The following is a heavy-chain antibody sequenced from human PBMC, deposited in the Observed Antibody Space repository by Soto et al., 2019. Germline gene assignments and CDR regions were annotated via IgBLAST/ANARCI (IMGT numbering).Heavy chain of an antibody. CDR2: INHSGST. J-gene: IGHJ6*02. CDR1: GGSFSGYY. Sequence: QVQLQQWGAGLLKPSETLSLTCAVYGGSFSGYYWSWIRQPPGKGLEWIGEINHSGSTNYNPSLKSRVTISVDTSKNQFSLKLSSVTAADTAVYYCARAHYGSGSYYPTHGYYYYGMDVWGQGTTVTVSS. CDR3: ARAHYGSGSYYPTHGYYYYGMDV. V-gene: IGHV4-34*01. D-gene: IGHD3-10*01.